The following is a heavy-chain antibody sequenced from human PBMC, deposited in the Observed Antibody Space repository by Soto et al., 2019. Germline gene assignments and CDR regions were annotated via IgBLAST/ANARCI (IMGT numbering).Heavy chain of an antibody. CDR2: ISAAGDP. CDR1: GFTFRNYD. J-gene: IGHJ6*02. CDR3: ARTDRDFSGLDV. V-gene: IGHV3-13*05. Sequence: EVQLVASGGGLVQPGGSLRLSCEASGFTFRNYDMHWVRQGTGKGLEWVSGISAAGDPDYADSVEGRFTISRENAQNSFFLQMNSIRVGDTAVYYCARTDRDFSGLDVWGQGTTVIVSS.